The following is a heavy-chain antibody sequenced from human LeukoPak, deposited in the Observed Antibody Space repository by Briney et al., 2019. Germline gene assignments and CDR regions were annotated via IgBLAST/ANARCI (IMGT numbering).Heavy chain of an antibody. D-gene: IGHD6-6*01. J-gene: IGHJ4*02. CDR1: GFTFSSYW. CDR2: IKQDGSEK. V-gene: IGHV3-7*01. Sequence: PGGSLRPSCAASGFTFSSYWMSWVRQAPGKGLEWVANIKQDGSEKYYVDSVKGRFTISRDNAKNSLYLQMNSLRAEDTAVYYCARGQSTPYSSSSYYFDYWGQGTLVTVSS. CDR3: ARGQSTPYSSSSYYFDY.